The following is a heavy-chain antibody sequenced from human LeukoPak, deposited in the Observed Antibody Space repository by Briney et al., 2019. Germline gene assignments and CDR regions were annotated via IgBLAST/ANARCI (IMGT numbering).Heavy chain of an antibody. V-gene: IGHV4-30-2*01. CDR3: ARDGAVGATNAFDI. D-gene: IGHD1-26*01. Sequence: SQTLSLTCAVSGGSISSDNYSWTWTRQPPGKGLEWIGYIYHSGTTYCNPTLKSRVTISVDRSKNHFSLKLSSVTAADTAVYYCARDGAVGATNAFDIWGQGTMVTVSS. J-gene: IGHJ3*02. CDR2: IYHSGTT. CDR1: GGSISSDNYS.